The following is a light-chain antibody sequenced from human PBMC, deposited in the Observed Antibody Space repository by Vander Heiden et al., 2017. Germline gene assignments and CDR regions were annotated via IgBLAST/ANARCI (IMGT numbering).Light chain of an antibody. CDR1: SSNIGSNY. CDR2: RNN. V-gene: IGLV1-47*01. Sequence: QSVLTQPPSASGTPGQRVTIPCSGSSSNIGSNYVYWYQQLPGTAPKLLIYRNNQRPSGVPDRFSGSKSGTSASQAIRWRRSEDEAEYYCAAWEDSLSGRVVFGGGTKLTVL. CDR3: AAWEDSLSGRVV. J-gene: IGLJ2*01.